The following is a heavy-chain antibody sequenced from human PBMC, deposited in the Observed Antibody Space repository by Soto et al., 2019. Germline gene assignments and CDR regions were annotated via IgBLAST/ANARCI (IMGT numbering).Heavy chain of an antibody. J-gene: IGHJ4*02. CDR1: GYTLTELS. V-gene: IGHV1-24*01. D-gene: IGHD2-15*01. CDR2: FDPEDGET. Sequence: ASVKVSCKVSGYTLTELSMHWVRQAPGKGLEWMGGFDPEDGETIYAQKFQGRVTMTEDTSTDTAYMELSSLRSEDTAVYYCATDSNLGYCSGGSCYDYWGQGTLVTVSS. CDR3: ATDSNLGYCSGGSCYDY.